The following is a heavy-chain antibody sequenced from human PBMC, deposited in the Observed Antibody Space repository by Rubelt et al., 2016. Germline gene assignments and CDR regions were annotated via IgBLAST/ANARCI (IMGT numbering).Heavy chain of an antibody. CDR1: GFTFSSYG. CDR2: ISYDGSNK. V-gene: IGHV3-30*18. D-gene: IGHD3-10*01. Sequence: GFTFSSYGMHWVRQAPGKGLEWVAVISYDGSNKYYADSVKGRFTISRDNSKNTLYLQMNSLGAEDTAVYYCAKEPWHPRVGSGSYRENKNYYYYSGMDDWGQGTTVTVSS. J-gene: IGHJ6*02. CDR3: AKEPWHPRVGSGSYRENKNYYYYSGMDD.